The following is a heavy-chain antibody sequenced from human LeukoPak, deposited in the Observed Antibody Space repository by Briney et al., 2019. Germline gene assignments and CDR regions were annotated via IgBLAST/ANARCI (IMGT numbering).Heavy chain of an antibody. Sequence: GGSLRLSCAASGFIFSDYYMCWMRQAPGKGLEWLSYIDGSSSRTNYADSVKGRFTISRDNVKNSLYLQMNSLRAEDTAVYFCARRGTDYCTPSSCHPNWFAPWGQGTQVTVSS. D-gene: IGHD4-11*01. CDR3: ARRGTDYCTPSSCHPNWFAP. CDR2: IDGSSSRT. J-gene: IGHJ5*02. V-gene: IGHV3-11*03. CDR1: GFIFSDYY.